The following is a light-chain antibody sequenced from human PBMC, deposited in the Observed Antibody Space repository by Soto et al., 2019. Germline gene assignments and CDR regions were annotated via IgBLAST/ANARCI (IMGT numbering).Light chain of an antibody. Sequence: DIQMTQSPSSVSASVGDRVTITCRASQAISTWLAWYQQKPGKAPNLLIYAASSLQSGVPSMFSGSGSGTDFTLTISSLQPEDFATYYCQQANSFPWTFGQGTKVEI. CDR1: QAISTW. CDR2: AAS. CDR3: QQANSFPWT. J-gene: IGKJ1*01. V-gene: IGKV1-12*01.